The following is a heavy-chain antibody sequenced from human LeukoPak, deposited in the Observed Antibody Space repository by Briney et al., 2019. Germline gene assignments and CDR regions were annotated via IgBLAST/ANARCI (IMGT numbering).Heavy chain of an antibody. V-gene: IGHV3-73*01. Sequence: GGSLRLSCAPSGFTFSSYGMHWVRQASGKGLEWVGRVRSKANSYATAYAASVKGRFTISRDDSKNTAYLQMNSLKTEDTAVYYCTRPLTLYSSSPYYYYYMDVWGKGTTVTVSS. J-gene: IGHJ6*03. CDR3: TRPLTLYSSSPYYYYYMDV. D-gene: IGHD6-6*01. CDR2: VRSKANSYAT. CDR1: GFTFSSYG.